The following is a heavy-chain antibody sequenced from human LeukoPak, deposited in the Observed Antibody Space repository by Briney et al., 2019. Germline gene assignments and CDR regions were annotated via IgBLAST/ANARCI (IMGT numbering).Heavy chain of an antibody. Sequence: PGGSLRLSCAASGFTVSSNYMSWVRQAPGKGLEWVSVIYSGGSTDYADSVKGRFTISRDNSKNTLYLQMNSLRVKDTAVYYCARSSHYDILTGYSEEDAFDIWGQGTMVTVSS. J-gene: IGHJ3*02. V-gene: IGHV3-53*01. CDR1: GFTVSSNY. CDR2: IYSGGST. CDR3: ARSSHYDILTGYSEEDAFDI. D-gene: IGHD3-9*01.